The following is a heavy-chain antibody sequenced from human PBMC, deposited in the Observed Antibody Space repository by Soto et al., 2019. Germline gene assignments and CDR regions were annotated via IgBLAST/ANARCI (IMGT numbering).Heavy chain of an antibody. CDR3: ARDEHGDYTGSDAFDI. CDR1: GYTFTSYG. D-gene: IGHD4-17*01. Sequence: QVQLVQSGAEVKKPGASVTVSCKASGYTFTSYGISWVRQAPGQGLEWMGWISAYNGNTNYAQKLQGRVTMTTDTSTSTAYMELRSLRSDDTAVYYCARDEHGDYTGSDAFDIWGQGTMVTVSS. V-gene: IGHV1-18*01. CDR2: ISAYNGNT. J-gene: IGHJ3*02.